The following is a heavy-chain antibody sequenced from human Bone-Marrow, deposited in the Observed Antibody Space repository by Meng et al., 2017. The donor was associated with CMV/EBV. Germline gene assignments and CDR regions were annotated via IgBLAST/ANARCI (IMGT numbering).Heavy chain of an antibody. Sequence: SLKISCAASGFTFDDYAMHWVRQAPGKGLEWVSGISWNSGSIGYADSVKGRFTISRDNAKNSLYLQMNSLRAEDTAVYYCAREVGIAAAGPKGVFDYWGQGTLVTVPS. V-gene: IGHV3-9*01. J-gene: IGHJ4*02. CDR3: AREVGIAAAGPKGVFDY. D-gene: IGHD6-13*01. CDR2: ISWNSGSI. CDR1: GFTFDDYA.